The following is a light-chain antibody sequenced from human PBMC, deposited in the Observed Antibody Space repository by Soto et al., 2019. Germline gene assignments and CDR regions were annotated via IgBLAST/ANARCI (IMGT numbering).Light chain of an antibody. CDR3: QQYYNWPRT. Sequence: EIVMTHSPATLSVPPGERATLSCRASQSVSSNLAWYQQKPGQAPRLLIYGASTRATGIPDRFSGSGSGTEFTLSISSLQSEDFAVYYCQQYYNWPRTFGQGTKVDIK. V-gene: IGKV3-15*01. CDR2: GAS. J-gene: IGKJ1*01. CDR1: QSVSSN.